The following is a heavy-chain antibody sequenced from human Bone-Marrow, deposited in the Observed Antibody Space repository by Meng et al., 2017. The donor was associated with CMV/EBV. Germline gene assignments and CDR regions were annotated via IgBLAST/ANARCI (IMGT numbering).Heavy chain of an antibody. CDR1: GFLTSTSRCG. J-gene: IGHJ4*02. CDR3: AHLTVTTYYFDY. Sequence: QLTLKEYGPTLVKRTQTRTLTCHFSGFLTSTSRCGVGCSRQPPGKALEWLALIYCDDDKRYSPSLKSRLTITKDTTKNQVVLTMTNMDPVDTATYYCAHLTVTTYYFDYWGQGTLVTVSS. D-gene: IGHD4-17*01. V-gene: IGHV2-5*02. CDR2: IYCDDDK.